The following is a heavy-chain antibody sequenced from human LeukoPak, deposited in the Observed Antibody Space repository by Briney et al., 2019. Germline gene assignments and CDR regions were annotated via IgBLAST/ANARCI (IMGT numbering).Heavy chain of an antibody. V-gene: IGHV3-9*01. D-gene: IGHD5-12*01. CDR1: GFAFDDYA. CDR2: ISWNSGSI. J-gene: IGHJ3*02. Sequence: PGGSLRLSCAISGFAFDDYAMHWVRQAPGKGLEWVSGISWNSGSIGYADSVKGRFTISRDNAKNFLYLQMNSLRAEDTAVYYCARDEPWLREDAFDIWGQGTMVTVSS. CDR3: ARDEPWLREDAFDI.